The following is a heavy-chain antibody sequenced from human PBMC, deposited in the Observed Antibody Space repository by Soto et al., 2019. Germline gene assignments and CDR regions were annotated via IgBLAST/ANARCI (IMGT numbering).Heavy chain of an antibody. Sequence: QVQLVQSGAEVKKPGSSVKVSCKASGGIFSTYAISWLRQAPGQGLEWMGGIIPLFGTPNYAQRFQGRVTITADESTSTAYMKLSRRRYEDTDVYYCARDRDDYGSGNYYNRIDFWGQGTLVTVSS. V-gene: IGHV1-69*01. J-gene: IGHJ4*02. CDR3: ARDRDDYGSGNYYNRIDF. D-gene: IGHD3-10*01. CDR1: GGIFSTYA. CDR2: IIPLFGTP.